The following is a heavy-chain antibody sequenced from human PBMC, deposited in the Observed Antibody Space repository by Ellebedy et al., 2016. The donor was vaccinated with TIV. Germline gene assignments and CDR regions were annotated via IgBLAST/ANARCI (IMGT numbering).Heavy chain of an antibody. CDR1: GGTFSTYE. D-gene: IGHD5/OR15-5a*01. Sequence: ASVKVSXXASGGTFSTYEVSWVRQAPGQGLEWMGVIIPSDSTTSYSHKFQGRVTMTSDTSSSTVFMDLSSLRSEDTAVYYCVRGAVYHALDVWGQGTMVTVSS. V-gene: IGHV1-46*01. CDR2: IIPSDSTT. J-gene: IGHJ3*01. CDR3: VRGAVYHALDV.